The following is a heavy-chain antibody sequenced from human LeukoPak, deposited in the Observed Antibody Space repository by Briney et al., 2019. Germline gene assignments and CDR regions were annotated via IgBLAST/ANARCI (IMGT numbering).Heavy chain of an antibody. D-gene: IGHD2-21*01. CDR1: GFTFTYAW. CDR3: TTGLAF. Sequence: GGSLRLSCAASGFTFTYAWMSWVRQAPGKGLEWVGCINTKSDGGTIDYAAPLKGRFTISRDDSKNTVFLQMNSLKSEDTAVYYCTTGLAFWGQGTLVTVSS. V-gene: IGHV3-15*01. J-gene: IGHJ4*02. CDR2: INTKSDGGTI.